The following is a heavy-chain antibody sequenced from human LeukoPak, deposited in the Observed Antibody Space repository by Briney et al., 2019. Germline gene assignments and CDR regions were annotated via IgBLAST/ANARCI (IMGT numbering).Heavy chain of an antibody. D-gene: IGHD2-2*02. V-gene: IGHV4-4*07. CDR1: GGSISSYY. CDR2: IYTSGRT. Sequence: SETLSLTCTVSGGSISSYYWSWIRQPAGKGLEWIGRIYTSGRTNYNPSLKSRVTMSVDTSKNQFFLKLSSVTAADTAVYYCAGGKGYCSGTSCYSYAFDIWGQGTMVTVSS. CDR3: AGGKGYCSGTSCYSYAFDI. J-gene: IGHJ3*02.